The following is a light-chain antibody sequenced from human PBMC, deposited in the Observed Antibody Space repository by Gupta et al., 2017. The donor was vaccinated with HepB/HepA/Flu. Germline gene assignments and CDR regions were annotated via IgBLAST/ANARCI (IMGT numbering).Light chain of an antibody. V-gene: IGLV3-21*04. J-gene: IGLJ2*01. CDR1: NIGSKS. CDR3: QVWDSSSDRV. CDR2: YDS. Sequence: SYVLTQPPSGSVAPGKTARITCGGNNIGSKSVHWYQQKPGQAPVLVIYYDSDRPSGIPERFSGSNSGNTATLTISRVEAGDEADYYCQVWDSSSDRVFGGGTKLTVL.